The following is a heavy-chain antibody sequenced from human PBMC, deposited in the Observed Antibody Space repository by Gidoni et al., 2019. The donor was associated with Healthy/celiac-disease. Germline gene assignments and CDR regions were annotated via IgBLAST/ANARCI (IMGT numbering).Heavy chain of an antibody. D-gene: IGHD5-12*01. V-gene: IGHV1-18*01. CDR3: ARERATIHDYYYVMDV. Sequence: QVQLVQSGAEVKKPGASMKVSCKASGYTLVSYAISWVRQAPGQGLEWMGWISAYNGDTNYAQKLQGRVTMTTDTSTTTAYMELRSLRSDDTAVYYCARERATIHDYYYVMDVWGQGTTVTVSS. J-gene: IGHJ6*02. CDR2: ISAYNGDT. CDR1: GYTLVSYA.